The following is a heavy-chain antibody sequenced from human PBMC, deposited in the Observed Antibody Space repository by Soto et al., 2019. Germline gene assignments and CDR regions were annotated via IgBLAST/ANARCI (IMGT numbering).Heavy chain of an antibody. CDR3: TKGLDGGLVPVPMDV. CDR2: ISGTGGGT. V-gene: IGHV3-23*01. CDR1: GITFDSFA. Sequence: GGSLRLSCEGSGITFDSFAMSWVRQSPTKGLEWVSSISGTGGGTWYAASVKGRFTISRDNSKNSLFLQMNSLRADDAAVYYCTKGLDGGLVPVPMDVWGKGATVTVSS. D-gene: IGHD2-2*01. J-gene: IGHJ6*01.